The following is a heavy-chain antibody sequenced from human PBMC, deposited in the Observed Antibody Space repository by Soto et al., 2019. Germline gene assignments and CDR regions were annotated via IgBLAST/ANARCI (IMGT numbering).Heavy chain of an antibody. D-gene: IGHD3-22*01. J-gene: IGHJ4*02. Sequence: QVQLVQSGAEVKKPGSSVKVSCKASGGTFSSYTISWVRQAPGQGLEWMGRIIPILGIANYAQKFQGRVTIPAEKSTRTAYMELSSLRSEDRDVYYCARDLGYYYDSSGYSYWGQGTLVTVSS. CDR3: ARDLGYYYDSSGYSY. V-gene: IGHV1-69*08. CDR1: GGTFSSYT. CDR2: IIPILGIA.